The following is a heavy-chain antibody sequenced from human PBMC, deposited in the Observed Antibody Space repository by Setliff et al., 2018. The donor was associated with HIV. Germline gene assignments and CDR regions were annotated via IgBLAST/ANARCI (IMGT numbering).Heavy chain of an antibody. D-gene: IGHD5-12*01. CDR2: ISPTGNT. CDR3: AKSSPSIGYISDH. J-gene: IGHJ4*02. Sequence: SETLSLTCSVSGASISSYYWSWIRQPPGKGLEWIGYISPTGNTNYNPSLKSRVTISTDTSKNQFSLNVRSVTAAVTAVYFCAKSSPSIGYISDHWGQGTLVTVSS. V-gene: IGHV4-59*03. CDR1: GASISSYY.